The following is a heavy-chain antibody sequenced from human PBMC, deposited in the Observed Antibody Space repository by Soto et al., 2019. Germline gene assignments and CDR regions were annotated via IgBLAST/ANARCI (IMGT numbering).Heavy chain of an antibody. J-gene: IGHJ1*01. CDR2: IKQDGSEK. CDR1: GFTFSSYW. V-gene: IGHV3-7*05. Sequence: GSLRLSCAASGFTFSSYWMSWVRQAPGKGLEWVANIKQDGSEKYYVDSVKGRFTISRDNAKNSLYLQMNSLRAEDTAVYYCARVWGSSGPPIAAEYFQHWGQGTLVTVSS. D-gene: IGHD2-15*01. CDR3: ARVWGSSGPPIAAEYFQH.